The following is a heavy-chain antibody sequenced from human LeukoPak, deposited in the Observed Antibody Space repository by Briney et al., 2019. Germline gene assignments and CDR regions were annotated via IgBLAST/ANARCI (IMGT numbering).Heavy chain of an antibody. V-gene: IGHV3-74*01. CDR1: GFTFSDYW. D-gene: IGHD1/OR15-1a*01. CDR2: IISDGSSA. Sequence: GGSLRLSCAASGFTFSDYWMHWVRQAPGQGLVWVSRIISDGSSATYADSVKGRFTISRDDVKNMLYLQMNSLRVEDTGLYYCSTVEHFWGQGTLVTVSS. J-gene: IGHJ4*02. CDR3: STVEHF.